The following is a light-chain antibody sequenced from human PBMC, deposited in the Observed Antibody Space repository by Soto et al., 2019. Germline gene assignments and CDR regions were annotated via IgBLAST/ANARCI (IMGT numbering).Light chain of an antibody. J-gene: IGLJ1*01. Sequence: QSALTQPRSVSGSPGQLVTISCTGTSNDVGAYHYVSWYQHHPGKAPKLIIYDVTQRPSGIPDRFSGSKSGNTASLTISGLQADDEADYHCCSYADNYFYVFGTGTKLTVL. CDR3: CSYADNYFYV. CDR1: SNDVGAYHY. V-gene: IGLV2-11*01. CDR2: DVT.